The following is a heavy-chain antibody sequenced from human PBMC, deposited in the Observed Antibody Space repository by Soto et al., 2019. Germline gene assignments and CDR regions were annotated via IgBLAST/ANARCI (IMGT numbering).Heavy chain of an antibody. J-gene: IGHJ4*02. Sequence: GGSLRLSCEACGFTFTSYAMHWVRQAPGKGLEWVAVISYDGINEYYADSVKGRFTISRDNSKNTLFLQMSSLRVEDTAVYYCARDRLRLGELSLIGYFDYWGQGTLVTVSS. D-gene: IGHD3-16*02. CDR3: ARDRLRLGELSLIGYFDY. CDR2: ISYDGINE. V-gene: IGHV3-30*15. CDR1: GFTFTSYA.